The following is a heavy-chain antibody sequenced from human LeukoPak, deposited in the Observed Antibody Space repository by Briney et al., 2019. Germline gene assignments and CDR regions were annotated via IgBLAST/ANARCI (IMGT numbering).Heavy chain of an antibody. D-gene: IGHD3-10*01. CDR3: ARGGTMYYGSGNFDY. CDR1: GFTFTTYA. J-gene: IGHJ4*02. CDR2: ISAGGSST. V-gene: IGHV3-23*01. Sequence: GRALRLSCAASGFTFTTYAMNWVRQTPGKGLEWVSGISAGGSSTDYADSVKGRFTISRDNSKNTLYLEMNSLRAEDTAVYYCARGGTMYYGSGNFDYWGQGTLLTASS.